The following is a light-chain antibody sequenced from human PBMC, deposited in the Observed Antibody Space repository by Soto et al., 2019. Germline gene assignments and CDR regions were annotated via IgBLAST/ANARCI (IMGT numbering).Light chain of an antibody. CDR2: DVS. Sequence: DIQMTQSPSTLSGSVGDRVTITCRASQTISSWLAWYQQKPGKAPKLLIYDVSSLESGVPSRFSGSGSGTEFTLTISSLQPDDFATYYCQQYDSYWGTFGQGTKVDIK. V-gene: IGKV1-5*01. J-gene: IGKJ1*01. CDR1: QTISSW. CDR3: QQYDSYWGT.